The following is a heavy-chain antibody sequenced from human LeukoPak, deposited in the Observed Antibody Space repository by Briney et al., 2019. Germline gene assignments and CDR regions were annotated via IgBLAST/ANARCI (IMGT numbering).Heavy chain of an antibody. Sequence: EGSLRLSCAASGFTFSSYAMSWVRQAPGKGLEWVSAISGSGGSTYYADSVKGRFTISRDNSKNTLYLQLNSLRAEDTAVYYCAKVGYYYDSSGLGYWGQGTLVTVSS. D-gene: IGHD3-22*01. CDR3: AKVGYYYDSSGLGY. CDR2: ISGSGGST. CDR1: GFTFSSYA. J-gene: IGHJ4*02. V-gene: IGHV3-23*01.